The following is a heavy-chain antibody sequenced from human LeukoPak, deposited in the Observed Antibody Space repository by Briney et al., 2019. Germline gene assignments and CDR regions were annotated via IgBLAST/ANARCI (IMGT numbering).Heavy chain of an antibody. D-gene: IGHD2-2*02. Sequence: SETLCLTCTVSGGSISSSSYYWGWIRQPPGKGLERIGSIYYSGSTYYNPSLKSRVTISVDTSKNQFSLKLSSVTAADTAVYYCARRAPNYCSSTSCYNWYFDLWGRGTLVTVSS. CDR3: ARRAPNYCSSTSCYNWYFDL. CDR2: IYYSGST. CDR1: GGSISSSSYY. J-gene: IGHJ2*01. V-gene: IGHV4-39*01.